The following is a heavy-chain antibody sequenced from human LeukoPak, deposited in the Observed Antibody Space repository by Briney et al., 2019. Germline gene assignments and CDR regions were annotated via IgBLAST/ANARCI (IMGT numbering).Heavy chain of an antibody. CDR3: ARGGGFYDGWSNFDY. J-gene: IGHJ4*02. CDR2: ISAYNGNT. V-gene: IGHV1-18*01. Sequence: ASVKVSCKASGYTFTSYGISWVRQAPGQGVERMGWISAYNGNTNYAQKLQGRVTMTTDTSTSTPYMELRSLRSDDTAVYYCARGGGFYDGWSNFDYWGQGTLVTVSS. D-gene: IGHD5/OR15-5a*01. CDR1: GYTFTSYG.